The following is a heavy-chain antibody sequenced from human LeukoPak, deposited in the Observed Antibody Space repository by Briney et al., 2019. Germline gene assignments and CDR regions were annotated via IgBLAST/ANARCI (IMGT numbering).Heavy chain of an antibody. CDR1: VHTLNDLS. CDR3: STETAGNY. J-gene: IGHJ4*02. CDR2: FDPEDDER. Sequence: ASVKVSCKAFVHTLNDLSIHWVRQAPGKGLEWLGGFDPEDDERMYAPKFQGRVTVTEDNSIDTAYMELTSHSSDDTGVYYCSTETAGNYWGQGNLVTVSS. V-gene: IGHV1-24*01.